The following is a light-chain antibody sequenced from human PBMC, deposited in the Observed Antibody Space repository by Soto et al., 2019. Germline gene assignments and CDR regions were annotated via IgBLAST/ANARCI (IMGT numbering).Light chain of an antibody. CDR2: GAS. Sequence: EIVMTQSPATLSVSPGERATLSCRASQSVSSNLAWYQQKPGQAPRLLIYGASTRATGIPARFSGSGSGTEFPLTISSLQSEDFAVYYCQQYNNWTFGQGTKVEI. CDR1: QSVSSN. V-gene: IGKV3-15*01. CDR3: QQYNNWT. J-gene: IGKJ1*01.